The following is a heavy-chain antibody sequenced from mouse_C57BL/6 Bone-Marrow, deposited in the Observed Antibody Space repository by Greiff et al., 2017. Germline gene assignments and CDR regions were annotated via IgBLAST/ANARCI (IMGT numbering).Heavy chain of an antibody. J-gene: IGHJ1*03. CDR1: GFTFSSYA. Sequence: DVKLQESGGGLVKPGGSLKLSCAASGFTFSSYAMSWVRQTPEKRLEWVATISDGGSYTYYPDNVKGRFTISRDNAKNNLYLQMSHLKSEDTAMYYCARGYGNYWYFDVWGTGTTVTVSS. V-gene: IGHV5-4*03. CDR3: ARGYGNYWYFDV. D-gene: IGHD2-1*01. CDR2: ISDGGSYT.